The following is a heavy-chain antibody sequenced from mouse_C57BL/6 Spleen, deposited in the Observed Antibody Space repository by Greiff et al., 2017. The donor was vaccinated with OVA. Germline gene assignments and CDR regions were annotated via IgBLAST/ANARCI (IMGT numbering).Heavy chain of an antibody. V-gene: IGHV1-54*01. D-gene: IGHD3-2*02. CDR3: ARSGESAQATGFDY. CDR2: INPGSGGT. Sequence: QVQLQQSGAELVRPGTSVKVSCKASGYAFTNYLIEWVKQRPGQGLEWIGVINPGSGGTNYNEKFKGKATLTADKSSSTAYMQLSSLTSEDSAVYFCARSGESAQATGFDYWGKGTTLTVSS. CDR1: GYAFTNYL. J-gene: IGHJ2*01.